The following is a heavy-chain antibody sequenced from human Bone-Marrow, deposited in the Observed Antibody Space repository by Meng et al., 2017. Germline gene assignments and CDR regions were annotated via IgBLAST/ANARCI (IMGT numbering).Heavy chain of an antibody. V-gene: IGHV4-59*01. Sequence: QVQLQESGPGLVKPSETLSLTCTVSGGSISTYYWSWIRQSPEKGLEWIGYINYSGRTNYIPSLRSSATISVDPSKNQFSLNLRSVTAADTAVYYCARGPSHGGSYSDYWGQGTLVTVSS. CDR3: ARGPSHGGSYSDY. CDR1: GGSISTYY. D-gene: IGHD2-21*02. J-gene: IGHJ4*02. CDR2: INYSGRT.